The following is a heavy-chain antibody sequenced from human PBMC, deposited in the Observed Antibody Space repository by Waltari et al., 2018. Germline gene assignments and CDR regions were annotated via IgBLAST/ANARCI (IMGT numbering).Heavy chain of an antibody. J-gene: IGHJ4*02. CDR1: GGSIRSSSYY. CDR3: ARLDSSGYYVGY. D-gene: IGHD3-22*01. Sequence: QLQLQESGPGLVKPSETLSLTCTVSGGSIRSSSYYWGWIRQPPGKGLEWIGSIYYSGSTYYNPSLKSRVTISVDTSKNQFSLKLSSVTAADTAVYYCARLDSSGYYVGYWGQGTLVTVSS. CDR2: IYYSGST. V-gene: IGHV4-39*01.